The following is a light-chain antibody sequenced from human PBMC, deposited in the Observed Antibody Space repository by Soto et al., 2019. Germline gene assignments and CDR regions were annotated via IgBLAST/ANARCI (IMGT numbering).Light chain of an antibody. J-gene: IGKJ1*01. CDR3: QQYNNWPGT. V-gene: IGKV3-15*01. CDR2: GAS. Sequence: IVMPQSPATLSVSPGERATLSCRASQSVSSNLAWYQQKPGQAPRLLIYGASTRATGIPARFSGSGSGTEFTLTISSLQSEDFAVYYCQQYNNWPGTFGQGTKVDIK. CDR1: QSVSSN.